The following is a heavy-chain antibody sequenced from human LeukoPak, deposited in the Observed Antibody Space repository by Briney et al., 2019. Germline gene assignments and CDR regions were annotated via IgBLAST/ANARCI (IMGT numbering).Heavy chain of an antibody. D-gene: IGHD6-6*01. CDR2: IYHSGST. Sequence: SETLSLTCAVSGGSISSGGYSWSWIRQPPGKGLEWIGYIYHSGSTYYNPSLKSRVTISVDRSKNQFSLKLSSVTAADTAVYYCAREQARRYFDYRGQGTLVTVSS. J-gene: IGHJ4*02. V-gene: IGHV4-30-2*01. CDR3: AREQARRYFDY. CDR1: GGSISSGGYS.